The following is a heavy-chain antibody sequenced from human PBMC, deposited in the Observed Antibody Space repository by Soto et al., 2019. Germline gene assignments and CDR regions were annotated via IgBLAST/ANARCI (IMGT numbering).Heavy chain of an antibody. CDR1: GFTFSSYA. CDR2: ISYDGSNK. V-gene: IGHV3-30-3*01. CDR3: ARDPPDSSGYFFYYYGMDV. J-gene: IGHJ6*02. Sequence: PVGSLRLSCAASGFTFSSYAMHWVRQAPGKGLEWVAVISYDGSNKYYADSVKGRFTISRDNSKNTLYLQMNSLRAEDTAVYYCARDPPDSSGYFFYYYGMDVWGQGTTVTVSS. D-gene: IGHD3-22*01.